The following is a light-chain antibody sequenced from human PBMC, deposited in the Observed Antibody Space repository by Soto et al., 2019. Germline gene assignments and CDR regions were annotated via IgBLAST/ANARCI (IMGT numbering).Light chain of an antibody. V-gene: IGKV4-1*01. Sequence: DIVMTQSPDSLAVSLGERATINCKSSQSVLYSSNNKNYLAWHRQKPGQSPKLLIYWASTRESGVPDRFSGSGSGTDFTLTISSLQAEDVAVYYCQQYYSTPITFGQGTRLEIK. CDR1: QSVLYSSNNKNY. J-gene: IGKJ5*01. CDR3: QQYYSTPIT. CDR2: WAS.